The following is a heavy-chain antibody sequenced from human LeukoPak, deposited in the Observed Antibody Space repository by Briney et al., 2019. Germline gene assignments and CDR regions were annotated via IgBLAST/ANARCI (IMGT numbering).Heavy chain of an antibody. CDR1: GFTFSSYP. V-gene: IGHV3-23*01. D-gene: IGHD5-24*01. CDR3: AKDRVEMATIFGRRVRWFDP. J-gene: IGHJ5*02. CDR2: IRGGGGST. Sequence: PGGSLRLSCAASGFTFSSYPMSWVRQAPGKGLEWVPPIRGGGGSTYYEDSVKGRFTISRDNSKNTLYLQMNSLRAEDTAVYYCAKDRVEMATIFGRRVRWFDPWGQGTLVTVSS.